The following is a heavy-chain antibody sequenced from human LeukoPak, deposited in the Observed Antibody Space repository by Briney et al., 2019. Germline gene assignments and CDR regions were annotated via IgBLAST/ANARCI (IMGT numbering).Heavy chain of an antibody. V-gene: IGHV3-48*04. J-gene: IGHJ4*02. D-gene: IGHD3-22*01. CDR3: ARDRLVYDSSGGIDY. CDR1: GFTFSSYS. CDR2: ISSSSSTI. Sequence: PGGSLRLSCAASGFTFSSYSMNWVRQAPGKGLEWVSYISSSSSTIYYADSVKGRFTISRDNAKNSLYLQMNSLRAEDTAVYYCARDRLVYDSSGGIDYWGQGTLVTVSS.